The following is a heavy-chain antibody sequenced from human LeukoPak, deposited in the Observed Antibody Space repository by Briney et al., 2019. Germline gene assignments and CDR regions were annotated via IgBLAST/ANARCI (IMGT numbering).Heavy chain of an antibody. V-gene: IGHV4-34*01. J-gene: IGHJ4*02. CDR2: INHSGST. CDR1: GGSFSGYY. D-gene: IGHD2-8*01. Sequence: SETLSLTCAVYGGSFSGYYWSWLRQPPGKGLEWIGEINHSGSTNYNPSLKSRVTISVDTSKNQFSLKLSSVTAADTAVYYCARGLVYALGWQRRVNDYWGQGTLVTVSS. CDR3: ARGLVYALGWQRRVNDY.